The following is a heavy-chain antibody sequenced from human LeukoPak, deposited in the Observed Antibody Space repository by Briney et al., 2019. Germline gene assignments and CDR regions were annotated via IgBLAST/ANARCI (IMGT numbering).Heavy chain of an antibody. CDR3: AGLIRPGWFDP. D-gene: IGHD1-14*01. V-gene: IGHV4-59*08. J-gene: IGHJ5*02. CDR2: IYHSGST. Sequence: SETLSLTCTVSGGSISSYYWSWVRQPPGKGLEWIGEIYHSGSTNYNPSLKSRVTISVDKSKNQFSLKLSSVTAADTAVYYCAGLIRPGWFDPWGQGTLVTVSS. CDR1: GGSISSYY.